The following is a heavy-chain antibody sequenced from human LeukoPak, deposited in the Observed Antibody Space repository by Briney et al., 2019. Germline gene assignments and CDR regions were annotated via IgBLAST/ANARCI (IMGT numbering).Heavy chain of an antibody. CDR2: FDPEDGET. J-gene: IGHJ4*02. D-gene: IGHD3-16*01. V-gene: IGHV1-24*01. Sequence: VASVKVSCKVSGYTLTELSMHWVRQAPGKGLEWMGGFDPEDGETIYAQKFQGRVTMTEDTPTDTAYMELSSLRSEDTAVYYCATDTSMITFGGVNIFDYWGQGTLVTVSS. CDR1: GYTLTELS. CDR3: ATDTSMITFGGVNIFDY.